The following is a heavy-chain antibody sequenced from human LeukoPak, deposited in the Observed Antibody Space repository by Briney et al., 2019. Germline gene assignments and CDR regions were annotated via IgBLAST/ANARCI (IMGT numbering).Heavy chain of an antibody. CDR3: ARPQGAHYWYFDL. V-gene: IGHV1-2*02. CDR2: INPKSGFT. J-gene: IGHJ2*01. CDR1: GYIFSDYY. D-gene: IGHD3-16*01. Sequence: ASVKVSCKASGYIFSDYYIHWVRQAPGQGLAWMGLINPKSGFTDYSQKFQGRVTMTRDTSIGTAYMELSRLRSDDTAVYYCARPQGAHYWYFDLWGRGSLVTVSS.